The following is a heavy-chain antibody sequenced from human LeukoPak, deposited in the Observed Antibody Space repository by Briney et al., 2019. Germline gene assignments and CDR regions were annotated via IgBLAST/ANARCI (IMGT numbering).Heavy chain of an antibody. D-gene: IGHD3-10*01. Sequence: ASVKVSCKASGYTFTGYYMHWVRQAPGQGLEWMGWINPNSGGTNYAQKFQGRVTMTRDTSISTAYMELSRLRSDDPAVYYCARDRYYYGSGSYYKSFDYWGQGTLVTVSS. CDR1: GYTFTGYY. J-gene: IGHJ4*02. V-gene: IGHV1-2*02. CDR2: INPNSGGT. CDR3: ARDRYYYGSGSYYKSFDY.